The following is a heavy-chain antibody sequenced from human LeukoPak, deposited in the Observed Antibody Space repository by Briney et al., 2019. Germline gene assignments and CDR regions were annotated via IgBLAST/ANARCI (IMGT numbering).Heavy chain of an antibody. CDR1: GFTFSSYG. CDR2: IRYDGSNK. J-gene: IGHJ4*02. D-gene: IGHD1-1*01. V-gene: IGHV3-30*02. Sequence: PGGSLRLSCAASGFTFSSYGMHWVRQAPGKGLEWVAFIRYDGSNKYYADSVKGRFTISRDNSKNTLYLQMNSLRAEDTAVYYCAKDGNWNDGSYYFDYWGQGTLDTVSS. CDR3: AKDGNWNDGSYYFDY.